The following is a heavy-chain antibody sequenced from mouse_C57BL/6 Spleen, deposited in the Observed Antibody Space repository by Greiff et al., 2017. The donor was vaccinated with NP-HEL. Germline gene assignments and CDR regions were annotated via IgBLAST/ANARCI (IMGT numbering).Heavy chain of an antibody. CDR3: ARGGWLLAWFAY. V-gene: IGHV1-26*01. D-gene: IGHD2-3*01. Sequence: EVQLQQSGPELVKPGASVKISCKASGYTFTDYYMNWVKQSHGKSLEWIGDINPNNGGTSYNQKFKGKATLTVDKSSSTAYMELRSLTSEDSAVYYCARGGWLLAWFAYWGQGTLVTVSA. CDR2: INPNNGGT. J-gene: IGHJ3*01. CDR1: GYTFTDYY.